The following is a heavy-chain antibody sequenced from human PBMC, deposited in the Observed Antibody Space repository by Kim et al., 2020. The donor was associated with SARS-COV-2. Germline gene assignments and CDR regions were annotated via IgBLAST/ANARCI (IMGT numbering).Heavy chain of an antibody. D-gene: IGHD3-10*01. J-gene: IGHJ4*02. CDR3: ARGGLLWFGELLLTEQNKKKRNYFDY. CDR1: GGSFSGYY. Sequence: SETLSLTCAVYGGSFSGYYWSWIRQPPGKGLEWIGEINHSGSTNYNPSLKSRVTISVDTSKNQFSLKLSSVTAADTAVYYCARGGLLWFGELLLTEQNKKKRNYFDYWGQGTLVTVSS. V-gene: IGHV4-34*01. CDR2: INHSGST.